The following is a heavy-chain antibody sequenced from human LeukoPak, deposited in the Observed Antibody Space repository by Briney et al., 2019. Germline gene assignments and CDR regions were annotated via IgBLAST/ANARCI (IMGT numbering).Heavy chain of an antibody. D-gene: IGHD4-17*01. Sequence: GGSLRLSCAASGFSFSRYGMPWGRQAPAKELVWMAVIWYDGSNKYYADSVKSRFTISRDHSKNTLYLQMANLRVDDTAIYYCARGNGDVGGRRDPWGQGLGVTVST. CDR3: ARGNGDVGGRRDP. CDR1: GFSFSRYG. CDR2: IWYDGSNK. J-gene: IGHJ5*02. V-gene: IGHV3-33*01.